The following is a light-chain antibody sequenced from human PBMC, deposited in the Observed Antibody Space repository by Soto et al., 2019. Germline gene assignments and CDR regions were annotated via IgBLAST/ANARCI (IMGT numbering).Light chain of an antibody. CDR1: QSISSW. CDR2: AAS. J-gene: IGKJ1*01. CDR3: LQHNSYPWT. Sequence: DIQMTQSPSSLSASVGDRVTITCRASQSISSWLAWYQQKPGKAPKRLIYAASSFQIGVPSRFSGSGSGTEFTLTISSLQPEDFATYYCLQHNSYPWTFGQGTKVDIK. V-gene: IGKV1-5*01.